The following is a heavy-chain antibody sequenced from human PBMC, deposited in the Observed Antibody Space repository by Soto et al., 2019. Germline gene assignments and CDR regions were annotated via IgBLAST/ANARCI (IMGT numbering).Heavy chain of an antibody. V-gene: IGHV3-48*02. J-gene: IGHJ6*02. CDR1: GFTFSSYS. Sequence: EVQVVESGGGLVQPGGSLRLSCAASGFTFSSYSMNWVRQAPGKGLEWVSYISTGSPTIYYADSVKGRFTISRDNAKNYLFLQMNNVIDEATAVYDCARDRHAYSYCGLDVWGRGTTVTVSS. CDR2: ISTGSPTI. CDR3: ARDRHAYSYCGLDV.